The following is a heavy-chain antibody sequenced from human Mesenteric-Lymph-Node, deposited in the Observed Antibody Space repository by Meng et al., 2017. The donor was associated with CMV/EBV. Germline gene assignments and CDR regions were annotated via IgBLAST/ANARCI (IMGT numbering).Heavy chain of an antibody. CDR2: INTNTGNP. CDR1: GYSITNYA. D-gene: IGHD2-15*01. J-gene: IGHJ5*02. Sequence: KASGYSITNYALNWVRQAPGQGLEWMGWINTNTGNPTYAQDFIGRFVFSLDTSVSTAYLQISSLKAEDTAVYYCARTSISCYSCWFDPWGQGTLVTVSS. CDR3: ARTSISCYSCWFDP. V-gene: IGHV7-4-1*02.